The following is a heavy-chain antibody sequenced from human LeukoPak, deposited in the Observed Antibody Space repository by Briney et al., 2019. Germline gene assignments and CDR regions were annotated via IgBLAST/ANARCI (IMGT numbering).Heavy chain of an antibody. J-gene: IGHJ6*03. CDR1: GFTVFSSY. CDR3: ARERSYYYYYMDV. V-gene: IGHV3-53*01. D-gene: IGHD3-10*01. CDR2: IYSDGTT. Sequence: PGGSLRLSCAASGFTVFSSYMSWVRQAPGKGLEWVSVIYSDGTTYYADSVQGRFTISRDNSKNTVYLQMKSLRAEDTAVYFCARERSYYYYYMDVWGKGTTVTVSS.